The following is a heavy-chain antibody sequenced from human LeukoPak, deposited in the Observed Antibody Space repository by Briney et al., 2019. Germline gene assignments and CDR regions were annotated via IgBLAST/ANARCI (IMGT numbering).Heavy chain of an antibody. CDR1: GGSISSYY. J-gene: IGHJ5*02. CDR2: IYITGST. V-gene: IGHV4-4*07. D-gene: IGHD4-17*01. CDR3: ARHGVDDYGDYRGWFDP. Sequence: SETLSLTCTVSGGSISSYYWSWIRQPAGKGLEWIGRIYITGSTYYNPSLKSRVTMSVDTSKNQFSLKLSSVTAADTAVYYCARHGVDDYGDYRGWFDPWGQGTLVTVFS.